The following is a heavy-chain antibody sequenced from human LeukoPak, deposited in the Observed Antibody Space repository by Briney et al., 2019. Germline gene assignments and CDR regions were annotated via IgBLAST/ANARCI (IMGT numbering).Heavy chain of an antibody. D-gene: IGHD1-26*01. CDR3: TTYASGTYTN. CDR1: GFTFTNAW. CDR2: IKTKTDAGTT. J-gene: IGHJ4*02. Sequence: GGSLRLSCSACGFTFTNAWMSWVRQAPGKGLEWVGHIKTKTDAGTTDYAAPVKGRFTISRDDSENTLYLQMNSLKTEDTAVYYCTTYASGTYTNWGQGTLVTVSS. V-gene: IGHV3-15*01.